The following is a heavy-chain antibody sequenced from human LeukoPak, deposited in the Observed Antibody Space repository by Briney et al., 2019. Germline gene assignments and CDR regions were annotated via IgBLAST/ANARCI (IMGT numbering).Heavy chain of an antibody. J-gene: IGHJ4*02. Sequence: GGSLRLSCAASGFIFSNYWMHWVCQAPGKRLVWVSRINSDGSSTSYADSVKGRFTISRDNAKNTLYLQMNSLRAEDTAVYYCARDPGPTVTYWGQGTLVTVSS. D-gene: IGHD4-17*01. CDR2: INSDGSST. CDR1: GFIFSNYW. V-gene: IGHV3-74*01. CDR3: ARDPGPTVTY.